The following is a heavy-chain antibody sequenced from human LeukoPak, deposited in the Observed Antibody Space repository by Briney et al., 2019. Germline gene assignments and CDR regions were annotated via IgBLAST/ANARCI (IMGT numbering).Heavy chain of an antibody. CDR3: ARGGPLEWAPDAFDL. D-gene: IGHD1-1*01. J-gene: IGHJ3*01. CDR2: ISPNSGGT. V-gene: IGHV1-2*02. Sequence: ASVKVSCKASGYSFSGHYMHWVRQAPGQGPEWMGWISPNSGGTNYAQKFQGRVTMTGDTSISTAYMVLIRLKSDDTAVFYCARGGPLEWAPDAFDLWGQGTMVTVSS. CDR1: GYSFSGHY.